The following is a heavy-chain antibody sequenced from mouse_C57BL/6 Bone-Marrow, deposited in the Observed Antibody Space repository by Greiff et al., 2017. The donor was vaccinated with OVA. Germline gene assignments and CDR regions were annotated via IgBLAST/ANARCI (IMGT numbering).Heavy chain of an antibody. CDR1: GYTFTSYW. V-gene: IGHV1-69*01. Sequence: QVHVKQSGAELVKPGASVKLSCKASGYTFTSYWMHWVKQRPGQGLEWIGEIDPSDSYTNYNQKFKGKSTLTVDKSSSTAYMQLSSLTSEDSAVYYCATGTFAYWGQGTLVTVSA. J-gene: IGHJ3*01. D-gene: IGHD4-1*01. CDR2: IDPSDSYT. CDR3: ATGTFAY.